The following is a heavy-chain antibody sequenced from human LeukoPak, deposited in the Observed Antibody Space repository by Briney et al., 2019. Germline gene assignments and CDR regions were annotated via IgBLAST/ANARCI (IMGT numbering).Heavy chain of an antibody. J-gene: IGHJ4*02. CDR1: GVSISTYS. D-gene: IGHD3-3*01. Sequence: SETLSLTCTVSGVSISTYSWSWIRQPPGKGLEWIGYISYSGSTNYNPSLKSRVTISVDTSKNQFSLKLSSVTAADTAVYYCARAVGSDFWSGYSFDYWGQGTLVTVSS. V-gene: IGHV4-59*01. CDR2: ISYSGST. CDR3: ARAVGSDFWSGYSFDY.